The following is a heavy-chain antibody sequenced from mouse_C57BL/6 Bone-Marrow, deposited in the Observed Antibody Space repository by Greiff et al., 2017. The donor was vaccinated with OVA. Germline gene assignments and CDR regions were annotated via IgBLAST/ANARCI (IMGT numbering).Heavy chain of an antibody. Sequence: DVMLVESGEGLVKPGGSLKLSCAASGFTFSSYAMSWVRQTPEKRLEWVAYISSGGDYIYYADTVKGRFTISRDNARNTLYLQMSSLKSEDTAMYYCTSIYYDYAYAMDYWGQGTSVTVSS. CDR2: ISSGGDYI. CDR1: GFTFSSYA. CDR3: TSIYYDYAYAMDY. V-gene: IGHV5-9-1*02. J-gene: IGHJ4*01. D-gene: IGHD2-4*01.